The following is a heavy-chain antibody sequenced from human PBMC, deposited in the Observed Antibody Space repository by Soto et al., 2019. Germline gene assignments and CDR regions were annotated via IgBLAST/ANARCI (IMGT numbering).Heavy chain of an antibody. D-gene: IGHD1-1*01. CDR2: IYSGGAT. CDR1: RFTVSHNY. J-gene: IGHJ4*02. CDR3: ARDGTYNWV. V-gene: IGHV3-66*01. Sequence: EVQLVESGGGLVQPGGSLRLSWAASRFTVSHNYMRWVRQAPGKGLEWVSLIYSGGATYYADSVKGRFTISRDNSKNTLYLQMNSLRAEDMAVYYCARDGTYNWVGGQGILVTVSS.